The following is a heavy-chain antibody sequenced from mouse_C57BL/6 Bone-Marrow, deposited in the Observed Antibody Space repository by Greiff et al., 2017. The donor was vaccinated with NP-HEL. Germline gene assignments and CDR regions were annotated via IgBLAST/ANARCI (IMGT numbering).Heavy chain of an antibody. CDR3: TTPLLLRHWYFDV. CDR2: IDPENGDT. J-gene: IGHJ1*03. D-gene: IGHD1-1*01. V-gene: IGHV14-4*01. Sequence: EVKLMESGAELVRPGASVKLSCTASGFNIKDDYMHWVKQRPEQGLEWIGWIDPENGDTEYASKFQGKATITADTSSNTAYLQLSSLTSEDTAVYYCTTPLLLRHWYFDVWGTGTTVTVSS. CDR1: GFNIKDDY.